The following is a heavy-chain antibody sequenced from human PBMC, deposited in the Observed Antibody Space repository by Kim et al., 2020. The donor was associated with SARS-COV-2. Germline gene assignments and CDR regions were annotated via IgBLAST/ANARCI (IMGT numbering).Heavy chain of an antibody. Sequence: GGSLRLSCAASGFTFSSYGMHWVRQAPGKGLEWVAVISYDGSNKYYADSVKGRFTISRDNSKNTLYLQMNSLRAEDTAVYYCAKGGGDYYYYYYGMDVWGQGTTVTVSS. V-gene: IGHV3-30*18. CDR1: GFTFSSYG. D-gene: IGHD2-21*02. CDR3: AKGGGDYYYYYYGMDV. CDR2: ISYDGSNK. J-gene: IGHJ6*02.